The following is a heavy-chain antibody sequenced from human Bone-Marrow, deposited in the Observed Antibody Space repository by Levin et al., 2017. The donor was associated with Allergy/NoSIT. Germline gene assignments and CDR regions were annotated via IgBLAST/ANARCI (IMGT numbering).Heavy chain of an antibody. CDR2: ISSNGDST. CDR1: GFTFSNSA. J-gene: IGHJ6*03. CDR3: ARAFTYYDFWSGYLDV. Sequence: LSLTCAASGFTFSNSAFHWVRQAPGQGLEYVSGISSNGDSTYHADSVKGRFTISRDNSINTLYLQMGSLRAEDTALYYCARAFTYYDFWSGYLDVWGKGTTVTVSS. D-gene: IGHD3-3*01. V-gene: IGHV3-64*02.